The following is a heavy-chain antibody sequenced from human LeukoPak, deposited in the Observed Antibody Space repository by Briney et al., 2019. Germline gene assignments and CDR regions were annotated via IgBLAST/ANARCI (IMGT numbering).Heavy chain of an antibody. V-gene: IGHV3-48*01. Sequence: PGGSLRLSCAASAFSFSSYGMNWVRQAPGKGLEWISYISSSGNSKYYADSVKGRFTVSRDNVWKSLYLQMDSLRAEDTAVYYCARRITISGVGYYMDVWGQGTLVTVSS. D-gene: IGHD3-3*01. J-gene: IGHJ4*02. CDR1: AFSFSSYG. CDR2: ISSSGNSK. CDR3: ARRITISGVGYYMDV.